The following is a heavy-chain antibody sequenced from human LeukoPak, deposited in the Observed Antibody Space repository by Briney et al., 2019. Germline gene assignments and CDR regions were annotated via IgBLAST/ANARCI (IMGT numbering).Heavy chain of an antibody. Sequence: KPSETLSLTCTVSGGSISSFYWRWIRQPPGKGLGWIGYIYYSGSTNYNPSLKSRVTISVDTSKNQFSLKLSSVTAADTAVYYCARAGYCSSTSCYAGYFDYWGQGTLVTVSS. J-gene: IGHJ4*02. D-gene: IGHD2-2*01. CDR3: ARAGYCSSTSCYAGYFDY. CDR2: IYYSGST. V-gene: IGHV4-59*01. CDR1: GGSISSFY.